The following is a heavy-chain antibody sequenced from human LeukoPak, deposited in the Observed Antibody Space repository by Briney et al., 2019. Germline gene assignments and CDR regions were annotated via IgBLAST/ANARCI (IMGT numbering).Heavy chain of an antibody. CDR2: IYSGGST. D-gene: IGHD4-17*01. V-gene: IGHV3-66*01. CDR1: GLTVSSNY. CDR3: PRASLRADSFDY. Sequence: GGSLRLSCAASGLTVSSNYMSWVRQAPGKGLEWVSVIYSGGSTYYAASVKGRFTISRDNSKNTLYLQMTSLRAEDTAVYYCPRASLRADSFDYWGQGTLVTVSS. J-gene: IGHJ4*02.